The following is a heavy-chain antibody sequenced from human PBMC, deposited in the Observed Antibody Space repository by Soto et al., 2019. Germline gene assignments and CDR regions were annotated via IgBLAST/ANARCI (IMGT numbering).Heavy chain of an antibody. V-gene: IGHV4-39*01. CDR3: ARLPYYYDSSGYYYYSWYFDY. D-gene: IGHD3-22*01. Sequence: QLQLQESGPGLVKPSETLSLTCTVSGGSISSSSYYWGWIRQPPGKGLEWIGSIYYSGSTYYNPSLKSRVTISVDTSKDQFSLKLSSVTAADTAVYYCARLPYYYDSSGYYYYSWYFDYWGQGTLVIVSS. CDR1: GGSISSSSYY. J-gene: IGHJ4*02. CDR2: IYYSGST.